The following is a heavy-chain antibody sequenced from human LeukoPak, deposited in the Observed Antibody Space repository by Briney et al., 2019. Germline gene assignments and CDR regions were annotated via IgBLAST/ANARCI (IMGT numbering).Heavy chain of an antibody. CDR3: GGGYAMDV. Sequence: ASVKVSCKASGYTSTNFDINWVRQATGQGLEWMGWMNLNSEKTGYRHEFQGRVTMTTNTSISKAYMELSSLRSEDSAVYYCGGGYAMDVWGQGTTVTVSS. CDR1: GYTSTNFD. CDR2: MNLNSEKT. V-gene: IGHV1-8*01. J-gene: IGHJ6*02.